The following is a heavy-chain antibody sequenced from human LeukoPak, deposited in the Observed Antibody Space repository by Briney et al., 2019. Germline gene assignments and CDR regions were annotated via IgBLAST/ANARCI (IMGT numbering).Heavy chain of an antibody. CDR1: GFTFSNAW. J-gene: IGHJ4*02. D-gene: IGHD1-7*01. CDR3: ARDSRTGTTNY. Sequence: GGSLRLSCAASGFTFSNAWMSWARQAPGKGLEWVANIKQDGGEKYYVDSVKGRFTISRDNAKNSLYLQMNSLRAEDTAVYYCARDSRTGTTNYWGQGTLVTVSS. V-gene: IGHV3-7*01. CDR2: IKQDGGEK.